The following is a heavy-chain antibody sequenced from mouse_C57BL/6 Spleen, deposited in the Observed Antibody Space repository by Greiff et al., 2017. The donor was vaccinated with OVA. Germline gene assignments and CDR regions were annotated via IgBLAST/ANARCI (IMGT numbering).Heavy chain of an antibody. V-gene: IGHV1-52*01. D-gene: IGHD2-4*01. CDR1: GYTFTSYW. J-gene: IGHJ3*01. CDR2: IDPSDSET. CDR3: ARSYDYDGAWFAY. Sequence: QVQLQQPGAELVRPGSSVKLSCKASGYTFTSYWMHWVKQRPIQGIEWIGNIDPSDSETQYNQNFKDKATLTVDKSSSTAYMQLSSLTSEDSAVYYCARSYDYDGAWFAYWGQGTLVTVSA.